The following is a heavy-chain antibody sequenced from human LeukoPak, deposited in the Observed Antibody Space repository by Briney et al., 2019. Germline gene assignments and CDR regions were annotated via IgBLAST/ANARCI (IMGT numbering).Heavy chain of an antibody. Sequence: ASVKVSCKASGYTFTSYYMHWVRQAPGQGLEWMGVINPSDGTTRYAQRFQGTVTMTRDTSTSTVYMDLSSLIYDDTAVYYCARGPTNTVTDYWGQGTRVTVSS. J-gene: IGHJ4*02. D-gene: IGHD4-17*01. CDR2: INPSDGTT. V-gene: IGHV1-46*01. CDR1: GYTFTSYY. CDR3: ARGPTNTVTDY.